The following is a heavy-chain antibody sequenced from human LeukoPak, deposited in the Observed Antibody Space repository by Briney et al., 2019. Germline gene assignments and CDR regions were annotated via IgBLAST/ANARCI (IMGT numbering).Heavy chain of an antibody. CDR2: IWYDGGNK. CDR1: GFTFSSYG. D-gene: IGHD6-19*01. V-gene: IGHV3-33*01. CDR3: ARALAVAQFDY. Sequence: GGSLRLSCAASGFTFSSYGMHWVRQAPGKGLEWVAVIWYDGGNKYYADSVKGRFTISRDNAKNSLYLQMNSLRAEDTAVYYCARALAVAQFDYWGQGTLVTVSS. J-gene: IGHJ4*02.